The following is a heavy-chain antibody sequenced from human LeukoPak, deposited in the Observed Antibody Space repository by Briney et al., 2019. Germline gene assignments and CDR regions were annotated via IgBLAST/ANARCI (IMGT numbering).Heavy chain of an antibody. CDR2: ISSSGSTI. CDR3: ATPSYYYDSSGYLD. J-gene: IGHJ4*02. Sequence: PGGSLRLSCAASGFTFSSYEMNWVRQAPGKGLEWVSYISSSGSTIYYADSVKSRFTISRDNAKNSLYLQMNSLRAEDTAVYYCATPSYYYDSSGYLDWGQGTLVTVSS. D-gene: IGHD3-22*01. CDR1: GFTFSSYE. V-gene: IGHV3-48*03.